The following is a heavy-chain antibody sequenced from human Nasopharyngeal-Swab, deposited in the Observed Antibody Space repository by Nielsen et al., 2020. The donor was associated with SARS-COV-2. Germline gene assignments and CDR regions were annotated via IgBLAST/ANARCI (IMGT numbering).Heavy chain of an antibody. D-gene: IGHD1-14*01. J-gene: IGHJ4*02. CDR3: ARSRGAGVLDY. Sequence: ASVKVSCKASGHPFNTYYMHWVRQAPGQGPEWMGLIIPSGGSTTYAQRLQGRVTMTRDTSTTTFYMELSSLRFEDTAMYYCARSRGAGVLDYWGQGSLVTVSS. CDR2: IIPSGGST. CDR1: GHPFNTYY. V-gene: IGHV1-46*02.